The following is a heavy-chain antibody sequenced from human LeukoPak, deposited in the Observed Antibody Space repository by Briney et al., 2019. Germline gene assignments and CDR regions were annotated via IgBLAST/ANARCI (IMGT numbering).Heavy chain of an antibody. J-gene: IGHJ4*02. CDR3: AKDLHRARALSSRPSY. CDR2: ISDNGGGT. Sequence: GGALRLSCAASGFTVDAYAVHWVRQAPGKGLEWVSGISDNGGGTYCADSVKGRFTISRDNSKNTLYLQMNSLRAEDTAVYYCAKDLHRARALSSRPSYWGQGTLVTVSS. CDR1: GFTVDAYA. D-gene: IGHD6-13*01. V-gene: IGHV3-23*01.